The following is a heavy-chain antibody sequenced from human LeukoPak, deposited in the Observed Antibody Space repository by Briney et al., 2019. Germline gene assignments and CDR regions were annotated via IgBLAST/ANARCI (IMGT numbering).Heavy chain of an antibody. Sequence: GASVKVSCKASGYTFTSYYMHWVRQAPGQGLEWMGIINPSGGSTSYAQKFQGRVTMTRDTSTSTAYMELRSLRSDDTAVYYCARDGGYGDYIDYWGQGTLVTVSS. J-gene: IGHJ4*02. CDR3: ARDGGYGDYIDY. CDR2: INPSGGST. CDR1: GYTFTSYY. V-gene: IGHV1-46*01. D-gene: IGHD4-17*01.